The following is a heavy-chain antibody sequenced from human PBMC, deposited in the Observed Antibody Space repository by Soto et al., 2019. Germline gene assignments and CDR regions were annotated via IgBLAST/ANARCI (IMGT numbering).Heavy chain of an antibody. CDR1: GFTFSGNW. J-gene: IGHJ4*02. Sequence: GGSLRLSCEASGFTFSGNWMSWVRQAPGKGLEWVADIKHDGSVQYYVDSVKGRLTISRDNAKKQLYLQMNGLRAEDTALYYCARAPYSNAWYRFDLWGQGTLVTVSS. V-gene: IGHV3-7*03. D-gene: IGHD4-4*01. CDR3: ARAPYSNAWYRFDL. CDR2: IKHDGSVQ.